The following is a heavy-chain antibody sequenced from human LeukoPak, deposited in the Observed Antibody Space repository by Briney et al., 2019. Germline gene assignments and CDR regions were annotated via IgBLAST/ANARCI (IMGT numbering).Heavy chain of an antibody. V-gene: IGHV3-21*04. J-gene: IGHJ4*02. CDR3: ASSKDHYCHY. CDR2: ISSTSTYI. CDR1: EFTFSSYT. Sequence: NPGGSLRLSCAASEFTFSSYTINWVRQAPGKGLEWVSSISSTSTYISYADSVKGRFTISRDNAKNSLYLQMNSLRVEDTAVYYCASSKDHYCHYWGQGTLVTVSS.